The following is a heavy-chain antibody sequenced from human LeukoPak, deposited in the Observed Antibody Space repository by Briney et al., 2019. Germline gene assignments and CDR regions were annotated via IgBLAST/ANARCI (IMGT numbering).Heavy chain of an antibody. CDR1: GFTFSSYA. D-gene: IGHD2/OR15-2a*01. Sequence: GGSLRLSCAASGFTFSSYAMHWVRQAPGKGLEWVAVISYDGSNKYYADSVKGRFTISRDNSKNTLYLQMNSLRAEDTAVYYCAREGPRGNSQFDYWGQGTLVTVSS. CDR2: ISYDGSNK. V-gene: IGHV3-30*04. J-gene: IGHJ4*02. CDR3: AREGPRGNSQFDY.